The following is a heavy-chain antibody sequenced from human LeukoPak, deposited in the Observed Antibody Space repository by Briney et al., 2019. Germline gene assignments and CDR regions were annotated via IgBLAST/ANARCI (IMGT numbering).Heavy chain of an antibody. D-gene: IGHD5-12*01. J-gene: IGHJ6*02. CDR3: ARGKRGSPSYYYYGMDV. V-gene: IGHV4-39*07. CDR2: IYYSGST. CDR1: GGSISSSSYY. Sequence: SETLSLTCTVSGGSISSSSYYWGWIRQPPGKGLEWIGSIYYSGSTYYNPSLKSRVTISVDTSKNQFSLKLSSVTAADTAVYYCARGKRGSPSYYYYGMDVWGQGTTVTVSS.